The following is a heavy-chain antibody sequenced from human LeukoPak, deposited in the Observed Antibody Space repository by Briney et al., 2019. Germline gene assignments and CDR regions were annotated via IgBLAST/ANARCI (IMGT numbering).Heavy chain of an antibody. J-gene: IGHJ4*02. V-gene: IGHV3-7*01. D-gene: IGHD1-1*01. CDR1: EFTFSSYW. CDR2: IKQDGSEK. CDR3: ARKNGLDY. Sequence: PGGSLGLSCAASEFTFSSYWVSWVRQAPGKGLEWVANIKQDGSEKYYVDSVKGRFTISRDSAKNSLYLQMNSLRAEDTAVYYCARKNGLDYWGQGTLVTVSS.